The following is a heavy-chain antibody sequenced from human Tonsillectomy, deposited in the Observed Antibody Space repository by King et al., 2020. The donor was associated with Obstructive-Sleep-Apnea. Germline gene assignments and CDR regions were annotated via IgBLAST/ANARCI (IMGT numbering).Heavy chain of an antibody. Sequence: VQLVESGGGLVQPGRSLRLSCAASGFTFDDYAMHWVRQAPGKGLEWVSGISWNSGSIGYADSVKGRFTISRDNAKNSLYLQMNSLRAEDTALYYCAKDFVGSSSWEPLYYFDYWGQGTLVTVSS. CDR2: ISWNSGSI. V-gene: IGHV3-9*01. J-gene: IGHJ4*02. D-gene: IGHD6-13*01. CDR3: AKDFVGSSSWEPLYYFDY. CDR1: GFTFDDYA.